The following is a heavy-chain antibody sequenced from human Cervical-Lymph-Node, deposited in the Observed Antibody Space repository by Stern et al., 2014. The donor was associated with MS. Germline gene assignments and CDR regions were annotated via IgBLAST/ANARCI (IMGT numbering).Heavy chain of an antibody. CDR3: ARYAPTVTTDFDY. V-gene: IGHV7-4-1*02. CDR2: INTNTGNP. Sequence: QVQLVQSGSELKKPGASVKVSCKASGYTFSTYGMNWVRQAPGQGLEWMGLINTNTGNPTYAQGFTGRFAFSLDTSVSTAYLQISSLKAEDTAVYYCARYAPTVTTDFDYWGQGTLVTVSS. D-gene: IGHD4-17*01. CDR1: GYTFSTYG. J-gene: IGHJ4*02.